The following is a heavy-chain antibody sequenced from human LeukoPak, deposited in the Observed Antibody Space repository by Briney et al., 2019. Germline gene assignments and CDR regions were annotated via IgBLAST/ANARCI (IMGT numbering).Heavy chain of an antibody. CDR2: IYTSGNT. CDR1: GVSITSGTYY. CDR3: ARDGIRGGFDY. D-gene: IGHD3-10*01. J-gene: IGHJ4*02. Sequence: SETLSLTCTVSGVSITSGTYYWSWIRQPAGKGLEWIGRIYTSGNTNYNPSLKSRVTISVDTSKNQFSLNLSSVTAADTAVYYCARDGIRGGFDYWGQGTLVTVSS. V-gene: IGHV4-61*02.